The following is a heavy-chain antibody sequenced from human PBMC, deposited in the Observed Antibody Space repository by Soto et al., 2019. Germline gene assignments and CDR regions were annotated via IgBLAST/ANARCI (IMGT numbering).Heavy chain of an antibody. CDR1: VGTFSSYS. CDR3: AREGPLTRFDQ. CDR2: IIPFANIP. V-gene: IGHV1-69*04. J-gene: IGHJ4*02. Sequence: QVQLVQSGAEMKKPGSSVTVSCKASVGTFSSYSITWVRQGPGQGLEWMGRIIPFANIPNYAQKFQGIITITADKATNTAYLELTGLRPEDTAVYFCAREGPLTRFDQWGQGTLVTVSS. D-gene: IGHD3-16*01.